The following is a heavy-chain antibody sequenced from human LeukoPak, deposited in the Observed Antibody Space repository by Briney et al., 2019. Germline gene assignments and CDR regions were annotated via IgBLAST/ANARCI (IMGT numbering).Heavy chain of an antibody. D-gene: IGHD1-26*01. CDR3: ARGTWEAAARPYSFDT. CDR1: GYSFTSFG. Sequence: GASVKVSCKAFGYSFTSFGINWVRQAPGQGLEWMGWISGYNGDTNYAQKFQGRATMTTDTSTSTAYMELRSLRSDDTAVYYCARGTWEAAARPYSFDTWGQGTLVTVSS. V-gene: IGHV1-18*01. J-gene: IGHJ4*02. CDR2: ISGYNGDT.